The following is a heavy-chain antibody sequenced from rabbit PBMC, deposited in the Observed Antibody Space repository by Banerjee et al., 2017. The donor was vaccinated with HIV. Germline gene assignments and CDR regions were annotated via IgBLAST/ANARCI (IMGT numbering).Heavy chain of an antibody. J-gene: IGHJ4*01. CDR1: GFSFSNKYV. Sequence: QEQLVESGGDLVKPEGSLTLTCTASGFSFSNKYVMCWVRQAPGKGLEWIGCIYTGSSGSTYYASWAKGRFTISKTSSTTVTLQMTSLTAADTATYFCARDPGGSDKLWGPGTLVTVS. CDR2: IYTGSSGST. V-gene: IGHV1S45*01. D-gene: IGHD8-1*01. CDR3: ARDPGGSDKL.